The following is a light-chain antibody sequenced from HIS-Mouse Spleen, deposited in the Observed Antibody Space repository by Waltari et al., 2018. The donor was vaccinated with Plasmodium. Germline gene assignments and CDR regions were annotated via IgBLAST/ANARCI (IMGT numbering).Light chain of an antibody. CDR2: AAS. CDR1: QSISSY. J-gene: IGKJ1*01. V-gene: IGKV1-39*01. CDR3: QQSYSTWT. Sequence: DIQMTQSPSSLSASVGDRVTITCRASQSISSYLNWYQQKPGKAPKLLIYAASSLPSGVPSMFSGSGSGTDFTLTISSLQPEYFATYYCQQSYSTWTFGQGTKVEIK.